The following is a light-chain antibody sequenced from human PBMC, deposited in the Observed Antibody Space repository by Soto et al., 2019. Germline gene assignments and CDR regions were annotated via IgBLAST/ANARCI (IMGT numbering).Light chain of an antibody. J-gene: IGLJ2*01. Sequence: QSALTQPASVSGSPGQSITISCTGTSSDVGGYNYVSWYQQHPGKAPKLMIYDVSNRPSGVSNSFSGSKSGNTASLTISGLQAEDEADYYSSSYTSSSTLSVVFGGGTKLTVL. CDR2: DVS. V-gene: IGLV2-14*01. CDR1: SSDVGGYNY. CDR3: SSYTSSSTLSVV.